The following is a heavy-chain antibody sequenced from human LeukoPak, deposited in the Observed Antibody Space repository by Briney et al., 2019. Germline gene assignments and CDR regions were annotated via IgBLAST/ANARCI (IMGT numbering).Heavy chain of an antibody. CDR2: IIPIFGTA. CDR1: GGTFSSYA. D-gene: IGHD6-19*01. CDR3: AVPAVAGNGWSLFDY. V-gene: IGHV1-69*13. Sequence: ASVKVSCKASGGTFSSYAISWVRQAPGQGLEWMGGIIPIFGTANYAQKFQGRVTITADESTSTAYMELSSLRSEDTAVYYCAVPAVAGNGWSLFDYWGQGTLVTVSS. J-gene: IGHJ4*02.